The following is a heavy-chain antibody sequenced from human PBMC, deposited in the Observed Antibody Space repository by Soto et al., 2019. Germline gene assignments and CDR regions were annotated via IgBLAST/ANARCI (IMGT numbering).Heavy chain of an antibody. Sequence: PVVLLRLSCAASEFTCISYALSWVRQAPGRGLEWVSAISGSGGSTYYADSVKGRFTISRDNSKNTLYLQMNSLRAEDTAVYYCAKDYYYGSGSYYAPTRAGYYGMDVWGQGTTVTSP. V-gene: IGHV3-23*01. CDR1: EFTCISYA. D-gene: IGHD3-10*01. J-gene: IGHJ6*02. CDR2: ISGSGGST. CDR3: AKDYYYGSGSYYAPTRAGYYGMDV.